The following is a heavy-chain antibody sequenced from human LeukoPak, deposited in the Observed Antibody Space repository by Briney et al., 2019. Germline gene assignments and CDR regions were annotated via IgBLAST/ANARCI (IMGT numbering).Heavy chain of an antibody. J-gene: IGHJ6*02. CDR2: IYYGGST. CDR1: GGSISSCY. CDR3: ARLVRYDFWSGYSLANYGMDV. V-gene: IGHV4-59*08. D-gene: IGHD3-3*01. Sequence: ETSETLSLTCTVSGGSISSCYWSWIRQPPGKGLEWIGYIYYGGSTNYNPSLKSRVTISVDTSKNQFSLKLSSVTAADTAVYYCARLVRYDFWSGYSLANYGMDVWGQGTTVTVSS.